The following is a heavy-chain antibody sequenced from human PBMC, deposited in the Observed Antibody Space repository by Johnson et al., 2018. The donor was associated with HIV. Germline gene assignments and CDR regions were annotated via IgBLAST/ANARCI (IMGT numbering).Heavy chain of an antibody. J-gene: IGHJ3*02. CDR3: TTGAFHAYDM. CDR1: GFTFGDYA. CDR2: ISGSGGST. D-gene: IGHD1-1*01. Sequence: EVQLVESGGGLVQPGRSLRLSCTASGFTFGDYAMSWVRQAPGKGLEWVSAISGSGGSTYYADSVKGRFTISRDNSKNTLYLQMNSLRAEDTAVYYCTTGAFHAYDMWGQGTMVTVSS. V-gene: IGHV3-23*04.